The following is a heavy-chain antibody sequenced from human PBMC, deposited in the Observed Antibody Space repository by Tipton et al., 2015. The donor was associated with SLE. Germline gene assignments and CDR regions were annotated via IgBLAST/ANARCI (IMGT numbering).Heavy chain of an antibody. J-gene: IGHJ6*02. V-gene: IGHV3-30-3*01. CDR3: ARDTWPPQLRGYYYYGMDV. CDR1: GFTFSSYA. Sequence: RSLRLSCAASGFTFSSYAMHWVRQAPGKGLEWVAVISYDGSNKYYADSVKGRFTISRDNSKNTLYLQMNSLRAEDTAVYYCARDTWPPQLRGYYYYGMDVWGQGTTVTVSS. CDR2: ISYDGSNK. D-gene: IGHD5-24*01.